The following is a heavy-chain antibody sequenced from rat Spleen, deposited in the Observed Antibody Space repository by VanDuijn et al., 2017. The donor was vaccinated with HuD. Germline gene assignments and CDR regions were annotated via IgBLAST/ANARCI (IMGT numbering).Heavy chain of an antibody. CDR1: GFTFSNYG. CDR3: ARRCIIRGDYFDY. V-gene: IGHV5S23*01. CDR2: ITNARGIT. Sequence: EVQLVESGGGLVQPGRSLKVSCAASGFTFSNYGMHWILQAPTKGLEWVASITNARGITYYPDSVKGRFTISRDNAKSTLYLQMNRLRSEDTATYYCARRCIIRGDYFDYWGQGVMVTVSS. D-gene: IGHD4-3*01. J-gene: IGHJ2*01.